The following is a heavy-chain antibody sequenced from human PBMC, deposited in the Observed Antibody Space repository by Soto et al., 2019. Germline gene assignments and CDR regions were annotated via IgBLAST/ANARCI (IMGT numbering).Heavy chain of an antibody. D-gene: IGHD5-12*01. J-gene: IGHJ4*02. CDR1: GGSISSYY. Sequence: PSETLSLTCSVAGGSISSYYWSWIRQPPGKGLEWIGYIYYSGSTYYNPSLESRVTISVDTSENQFSLKLSSVTAADTAVYHCARGHHSGYDHFDYWGQGILVTVSS. V-gene: IGHV4-59*12. CDR2: IYYSGST. CDR3: ARGHHSGYDHFDY.